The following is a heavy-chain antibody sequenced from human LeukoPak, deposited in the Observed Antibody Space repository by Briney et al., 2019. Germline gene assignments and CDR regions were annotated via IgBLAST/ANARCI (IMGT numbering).Heavy chain of an antibody. V-gene: IGHV3-49*04. D-gene: IGHD3-22*01. J-gene: IGHJ6*03. CDR2: IRSKPHGGTT. CDR3: TRVPSNGYPTYYYYMDV. CDR1: GFAFGDYA. Sequence: QSGGSLRLSCTTSGFAFGDYAMSWVRQAPGKGLEWVGFIRSKPHGGTTEYAASVRGRFTISRDDSKSIAYLQMSSLKTEDTAVYPCTRVPSNGYPTYYYYMDVWGKGTTVTISS.